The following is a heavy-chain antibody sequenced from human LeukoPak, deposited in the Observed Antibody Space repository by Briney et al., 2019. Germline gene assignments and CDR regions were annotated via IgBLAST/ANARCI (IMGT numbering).Heavy chain of an antibody. Sequence: PSETLSLTCTVSGGSSRSYYWSWIRQPPGKGLEWIAYISDIGSVNYNPSLKSRVTISLDTSKNQSSLKLSSVTAADTAVYYCAGHHPRNTVDFWGQGTLVTVSS. CDR2: ISDIGSV. V-gene: IGHV4-59*08. D-gene: IGHD2/OR15-2a*01. J-gene: IGHJ4*02. CDR1: GGSSRSYY. CDR3: AGHHPRNTVDF.